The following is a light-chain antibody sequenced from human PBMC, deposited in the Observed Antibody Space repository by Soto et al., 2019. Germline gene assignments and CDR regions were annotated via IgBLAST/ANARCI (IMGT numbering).Light chain of an antibody. CDR3: QQYKNWPL. Sequence: MRMTQSPATWSLSPGERFTLSCRTSHSVNSHVAWYQQKPGQAPRLLLYGASTRATGIPVRFSGSGFGTEFTLTISSLQSEDFAVYYCQQYKNWPLFGQGTRLEIK. V-gene: IGKV3-15*01. CDR1: HSVNSH. J-gene: IGKJ5*01. CDR2: GAS.